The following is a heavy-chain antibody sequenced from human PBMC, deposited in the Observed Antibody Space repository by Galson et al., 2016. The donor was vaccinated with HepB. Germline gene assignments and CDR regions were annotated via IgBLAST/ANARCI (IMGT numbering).Heavy chain of an antibody. CDR2: IKTDGSEK. D-gene: IGHD3-22*01. J-gene: IGHJ4*02. CDR3: ARGPSQYDSSGPNDY. Sequence: SLRLSCAASGFTFSSYWMRWVRQAPGKGLECVANIKTDGSEKYYVDSVKGRFTISRDNAKNSLYLQMNSLRAEDTAVYYCARGPSQYDSSGPNDYWGQGTLVTVSS. V-gene: IGHV3-7*03. CDR1: GFTFSSYW.